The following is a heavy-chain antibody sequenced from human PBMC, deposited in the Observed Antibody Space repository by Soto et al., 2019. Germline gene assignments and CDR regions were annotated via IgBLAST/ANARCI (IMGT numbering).Heavy chain of an antibody. J-gene: IGHJ2*01. V-gene: IGHV4-39*01. Sequence: PSETMSLPCTVSGGSISSSSYYWGWLRQPPRKGLEWMGSISYSGSTYYNPSLKSRVTISVDTSKNQFSLKLSSVTAADTPLYYCARRDGGYVVRGYWYLDLWGRGTLVTVSS. CDR3: ARRDGGYVVRGYWYLDL. CDR2: ISYSGST. D-gene: IGHD3-10*02. CDR1: GGSISSSSYY.